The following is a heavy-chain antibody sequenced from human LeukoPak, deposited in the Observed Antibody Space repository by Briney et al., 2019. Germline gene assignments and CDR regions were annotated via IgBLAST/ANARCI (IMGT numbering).Heavy chain of an antibody. J-gene: IGHJ4*02. CDR1: GGSY. D-gene: IGHD1-1*01. CDR3: TRDRKGVVGYN. CDR2: IKYSGTS. Sequence: PSETLSLTCTVSGGSYWGWIRQSPGTGLEWIGTIKYSGTSNHNPSLKSRVSLSVDTSKNQVSLNLSSVTAADTAVYYCTRDRKGVVGYNWGQGTLVTVSS. V-gene: IGHV4-39*02.